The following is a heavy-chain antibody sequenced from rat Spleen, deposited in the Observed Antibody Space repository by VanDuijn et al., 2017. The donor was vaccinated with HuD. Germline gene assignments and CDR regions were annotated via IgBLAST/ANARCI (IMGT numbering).Heavy chain of an antibody. CDR2: IWSGGST. J-gene: IGHJ2*01. CDR1: GFTFSDYG. Sequence: VQLVESDGGLVQPGRSLKLSCAASGFTFSDYGMAWVRQPPGKGLEWMGAIWSGGSTDYNSALKSRLSISRDPSKSQVFLKMNSLQTEDTAIYFCTREGERSPYYFYYWGQGVMVTVSS. D-gene: IGHD3-8*01. CDR3: TREGERSPYYFYY. V-gene: IGHV2-19*01.